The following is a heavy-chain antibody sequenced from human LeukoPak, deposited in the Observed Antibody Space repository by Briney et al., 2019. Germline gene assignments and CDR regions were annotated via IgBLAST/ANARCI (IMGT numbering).Heavy chain of an antibody. CDR3: ARDPYYYDSSGYYSQGAFDI. Sequence: GGSLRLSCAASGFTLSSYSMNWVRQAPGKGLEWVSVIYSGGSTYYADSVKGRFTISRDNSKNTLYLQMNSLRAEDTAVYYCARDPYYYDSSGYYSQGAFDIWGQGTMVTVSS. D-gene: IGHD3-22*01. CDR2: IYSGGST. V-gene: IGHV3-53*01. CDR1: GFTLSSYS. J-gene: IGHJ3*02.